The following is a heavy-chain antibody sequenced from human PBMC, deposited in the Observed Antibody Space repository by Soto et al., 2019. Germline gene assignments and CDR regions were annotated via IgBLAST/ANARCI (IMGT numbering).Heavy chain of an antibody. D-gene: IGHD3-22*01. Sequence: QVQLVQSGAEVKKPGSSVKVSCKASGGTFSSYAISWVRQAPGQGLEWMGGIIPIFGTANYAQKFQGRVTITADESTSTAYMELSSLRSEDTAVYYCALGDSSGYYPTGYFDYWGQGTLVTVSS. CDR3: ALGDSSGYYPTGYFDY. J-gene: IGHJ4*02. V-gene: IGHV1-69*12. CDR2: IIPIFGTA. CDR1: GGTFSSYA.